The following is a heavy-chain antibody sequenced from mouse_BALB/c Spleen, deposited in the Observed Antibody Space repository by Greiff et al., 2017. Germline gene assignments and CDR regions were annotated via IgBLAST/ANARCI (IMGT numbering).Heavy chain of an antibody. J-gene: IGHJ4*01. Sequence: QVQLQQSGAELVRPGTSVKVSCKASGYAFTNYLIEWVKQRPGQGLEWIGVINPGSGGTNYNEKFKGKATLTADKSSSTAYMQLSSLTSDDSAVYFCARSGIYDYDDYYAMDYWGQGTSVTVSS. V-gene: IGHV1-54*01. CDR3: ARSGIYDYDDYYAMDY. D-gene: IGHD2-4*01. CDR1: GYAFTNYL. CDR2: INPGSGGT.